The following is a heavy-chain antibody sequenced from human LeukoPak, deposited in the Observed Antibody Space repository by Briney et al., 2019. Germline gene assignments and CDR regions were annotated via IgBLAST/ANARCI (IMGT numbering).Heavy chain of an antibody. CDR1: GFTFSTYS. CDR3: VRGPRYSGYNYFDY. V-gene: IGHV3-48*01. J-gene: IGHJ4*02. Sequence: GGSLRLSCAASGFTFSTYSMNWVRQAPGKGLEWVSYISSSLSTIYYADSVKGRFTISRDNAKNSLYLQMSSLRREDTAVYFCVRGPRYSGYNYFDYWGQGTLVTVSS. CDR2: ISSSLSTI. D-gene: IGHD5-12*01.